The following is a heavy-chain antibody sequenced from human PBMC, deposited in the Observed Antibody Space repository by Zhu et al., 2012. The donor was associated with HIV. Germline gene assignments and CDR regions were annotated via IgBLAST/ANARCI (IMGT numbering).Heavy chain of an antibody. D-gene: IGHD4-17*01. V-gene: IGHV4-39*01. J-gene: IGHJ4*02. CDR1: SGSISSRTYY. CDR3: ARLHYGDLPRIDY. Sequence: QVQLQGSGPGLVKPSETLSLTCRVSSGSISSRTYYWGWVRQPPEKGLEWIGSISYSGTTYYNPSLKSRVTISVDMSKNQFSLKLNSVTAADTAVYYCARLHYGDLPRIDYWGQGTLVTVSS. CDR2: ISYSGTT.